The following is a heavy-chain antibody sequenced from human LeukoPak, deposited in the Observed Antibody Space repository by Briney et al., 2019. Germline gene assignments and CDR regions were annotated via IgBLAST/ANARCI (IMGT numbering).Heavy chain of an antibody. CDR1: GGSIGGDYY. V-gene: IGHV4-39*01. CDR2: VYHGANT. D-gene: IGHD4-17*01. J-gene: IGHJ4*02. Sequence: TSETLSLTCSVSGGSIGGDYYWGWIRQPPGKGLEWIVGVYHGANTFYNPSLASRVAISVDTSKNHFSLTLDSVTAADAAVYSCARHPPYGAHADWGQGTLVTVSS. CDR3: ARHPPYGAHAD.